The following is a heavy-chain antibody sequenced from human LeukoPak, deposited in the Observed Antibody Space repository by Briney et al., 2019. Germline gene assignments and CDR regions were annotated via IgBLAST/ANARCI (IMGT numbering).Heavy chain of an antibody. J-gene: IGHJ4*02. V-gene: IGHV4-39*01. Sequence: PSETLSLTCTVSGGSISSSSYYWGWIRQPPGKGLEWIGSIYYSGSTSYNPSLKSRVTISVDTSKNQFSLKLSSVTAADTAVCYCARRGFTYYYDSSGYYYGYYFDYWGQGTLVTVSS. CDR1: GGSISSSSYY. D-gene: IGHD3-22*01. CDR2: IYYSGST. CDR3: ARRGFTYYYDSSGYYYGYYFDY.